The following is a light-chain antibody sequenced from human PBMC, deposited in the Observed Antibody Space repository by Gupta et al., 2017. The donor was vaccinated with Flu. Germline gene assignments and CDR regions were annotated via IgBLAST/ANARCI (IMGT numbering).Light chain of an antibody. CDR3: SSYSGSTTPWV. V-gene: IGLV2-14*01. CDR2: GVS. J-gene: IGLJ3*02. CDR1: SSDIGGNKY. Sequence: ITISCTGTSSDIGGNKYVSWYHRPPGTANKLLIYGVSSRPSGVSNRFYCSKSATTASLTISGLQPEDEADYYCSSYSGSTTPWVFGGGTKLTVL.